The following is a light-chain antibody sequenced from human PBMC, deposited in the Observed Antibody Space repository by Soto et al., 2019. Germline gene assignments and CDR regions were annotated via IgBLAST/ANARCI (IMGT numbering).Light chain of an antibody. CDR3: QQRGSWPPT. CDR1: QSVSSY. V-gene: IGKV3-11*01. J-gene: IGKJ2*01. CDR2: DAS. Sequence: EIVLTQSPATLSLSPRERATRSCRASQSVSSYLAWYQQKPGQAPRLLIYDASKRATGIPARFSGSGSATDFTLTITSLEPEDFAVHYCQQRGSWPPTFGQGTKVEIK.